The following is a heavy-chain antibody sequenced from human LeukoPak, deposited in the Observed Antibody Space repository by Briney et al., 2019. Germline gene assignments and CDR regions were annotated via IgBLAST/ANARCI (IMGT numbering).Heavy chain of an antibody. Sequence: GGSLRLSCAASGFTFSSYSMNWVRQAPGKGLEWVANLKQDGSEKYYVDSVKGRFTISRDNAKNSLYLQMNSLRAEDTAVYYCAREGYSSSSYYFDYWGQGTLVTVSS. CDR2: LKQDGSEK. J-gene: IGHJ4*02. CDR3: AREGYSSSSYYFDY. CDR1: GFTFSSYS. D-gene: IGHD6-13*01. V-gene: IGHV3-7*01.